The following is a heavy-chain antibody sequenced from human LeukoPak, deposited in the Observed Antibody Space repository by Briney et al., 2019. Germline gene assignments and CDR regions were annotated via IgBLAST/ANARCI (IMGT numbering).Heavy chain of an antibody. CDR3: TKSGQQWLVRWYFDP. Sequence: GGSLRLSCAASGFTISNYAMSWVRQTPGKGLEWVSGITGNDDSTYYADSVKGRFTISRDNSKNTLYLQMNSLRAEDTAVYYCTKSGQQWLVRWYFDPWGRGTLVTVSS. D-gene: IGHD6-19*01. CDR2: ITGNDDST. V-gene: IGHV3-23*01. CDR1: GFTISNYA. J-gene: IGHJ2*01.